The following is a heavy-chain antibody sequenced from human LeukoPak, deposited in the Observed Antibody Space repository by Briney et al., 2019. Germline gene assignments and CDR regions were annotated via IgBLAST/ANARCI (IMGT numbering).Heavy chain of an antibody. Sequence: SETLSLTCTVPGGSISSYYWSWIRQPPGKGLEWIGYIYYSGSTNYNPSLKSRVTISVDTSKNQFSLKLSSVTAADTAVYYCARFGGTGDLFDYWGQGTLVTVSS. CDR1: GGSISSYY. D-gene: IGHD7-27*01. V-gene: IGHV4-59*01. J-gene: IGHJ4*02. CDR3: ARFGGTGDLFDY. CDR2: IYYSGST.